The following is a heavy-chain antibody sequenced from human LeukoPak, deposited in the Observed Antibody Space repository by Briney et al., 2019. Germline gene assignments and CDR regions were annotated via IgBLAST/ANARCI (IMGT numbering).Heavy chain of an antibody. CDR3: ARRGAVAGHNWFDP. V-gene: IGHV5-10-1*01. Sequence: GESLRISCQGSGYSFISYWITWVRQMPGKGVEWMGRIDPSDSYTNYSPSFQGHVTMSADKSISTAYLQWNSLKASDTAMYYCARRGAVAGHNWFDPWGQGTLVIVSS. J-gene: IGHJ5*02. CDR2: IDPSDSYT. CDR1: GYSFISYW. D-gene: IGHD6-19*01.